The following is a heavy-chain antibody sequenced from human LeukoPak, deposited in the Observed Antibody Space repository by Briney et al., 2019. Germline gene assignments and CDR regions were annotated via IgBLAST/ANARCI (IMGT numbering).Heavy chain of an antibody. CDR2: ISYTGRT. D-gene: IGHD1-26*01. Sequence: SEPLSLTCTVSGGSISSSDYYWGWIRQPPGKGLEWIASISYTGRTYHNPSLRSRITISVDTSKNQFSLRLSSVTAADTAVYHCARRGSGRNWFDPWGQGTLVTVSS. CDR3: ARRGSGRNWFDP. CDR1: GGSISSSDYY. J-gene: IGHJ5*02. V-gene: IGHV4-39*01.